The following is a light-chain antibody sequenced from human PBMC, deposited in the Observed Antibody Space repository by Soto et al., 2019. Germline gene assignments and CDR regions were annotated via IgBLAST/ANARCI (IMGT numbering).Light chain of an antibody. Sequence: EIVLTQSPGTLSLSPGERATLSCRASRSVSSRYLAWFQQKPGQAPRLLIYGASSRATGIPDRFSGSGSGTDFTLTISSLEPEDFAVYYCQQYGSSPWTFGQGTKVEIK. CDR1: RSVSSRY. CDR3: QQYGSSPWT. V-gene: IGKV3-20*01. J-gene: IGKJ1*01. CDR2: GAS.